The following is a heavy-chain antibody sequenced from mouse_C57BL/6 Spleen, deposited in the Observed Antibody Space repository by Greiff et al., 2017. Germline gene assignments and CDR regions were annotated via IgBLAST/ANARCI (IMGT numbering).Heavy chain of an antibody. CDR3: ARGLLWWFAY. Sequence: EVQLQQSGPELVKPGASVKISCKASGYTFTDYYMNWVKQSHGKSLEWIGDINPNNGGTSYNQKFKGKATLTVDKSSSTAYMELRSLTSEDSAVYYCARGLLWWFAYWGQGTLVTVSA. CDR1: GYTFTDYY. J-gene: IGHJ3*01. CDR2: INPNNGGT. V-gene: IGHV1-26*01. D-gene: IGHD1-1*02.